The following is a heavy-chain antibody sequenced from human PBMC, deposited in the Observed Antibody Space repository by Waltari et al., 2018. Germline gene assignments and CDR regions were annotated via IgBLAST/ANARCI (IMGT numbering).Heavy chain of an antibody. V-gene: IGHV4-59*01. CDR1: GGSISSSY. D-gene: IGHD6-13*01. J-gene: IGHJ3*02. CDR3: ARDLSSSWFPPAFDI. CDR2: IYYSGST. Sequence: QVQLQESGPGLVKPSETLSLPCPVPGGSISSSYWHWIRQPPGKGLEWIGYIYYSGSTNYNPSLKSRVTISVDTSKNQFSLKLSSVTAADTAVYYCARDLSSSWFPPAFDIWGQGTMVTVSS.